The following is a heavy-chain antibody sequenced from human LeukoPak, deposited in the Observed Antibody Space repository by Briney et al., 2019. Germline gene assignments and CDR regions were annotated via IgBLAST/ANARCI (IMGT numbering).Heavy chain of an antibody. J-gene: IGHJ4*02. CDR2: IYYSGST. Sequence: LSCAASGFTFSSYSMNWVRQAPGKGLEWIGYIYYSGSTSYNPSLKSRVTISVDTSKNQFSLKLSSVTAADTAVYYCAREEALGSGSFDYWGQGTLVTVSS. V-gene: IGHV4-59*01. D-gene: IGHD1-26*01. CDR1: GFTFSSYS. CDR3: AREEALGSGSFDY.